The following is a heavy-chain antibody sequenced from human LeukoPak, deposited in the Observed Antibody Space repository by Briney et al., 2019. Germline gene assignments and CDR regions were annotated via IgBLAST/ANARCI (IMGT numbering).Heavy chain of an antibody. Sequence: GGSLRLSCAASGLTFSGYDMHWVRQAPGKGPEWVSGISDSGRSTYYADSVKGRFTISRDNSKNTMYLHMSSLRAEDTAVYYCAKNPGRVTTAPDYWGQGTLVTVSS. J-gene: IGHJ4*02. V-gene: IGHV3-23*01. CDR2: ISDSGRST. CDR3: AKNPGRVTTAPDY. D-gene: IGHD4-17*01. CDR1: GLTFSGYD.